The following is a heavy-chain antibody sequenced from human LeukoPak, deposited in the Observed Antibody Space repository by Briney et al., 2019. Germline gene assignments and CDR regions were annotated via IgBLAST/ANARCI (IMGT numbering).Heavy chain of an antibody. V-gene: IGHV3-30*03. CDR1: GFTFSSYG. Sequence: SGRSLRLSCAASGFTFSSYGMHWFRQAPGKGLEWVAVISYDGSNKYYADSVKGRFTISRDNSKNSLYLQMNSLRDEDTAVYYCASSGNYRFDYWGQGTLVTVSS. CDR2: ISYDGSNK. J-gene: IGHJ4*02. D-gene: IGHD1-26*01. CDR3: ASSGNYRFDY.